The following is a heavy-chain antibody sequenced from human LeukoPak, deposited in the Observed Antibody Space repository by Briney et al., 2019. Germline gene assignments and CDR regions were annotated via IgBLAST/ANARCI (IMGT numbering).Heavy chain of an antibody. Sequence: ASVKVSCKASGYTFTSCDINWVRQATGQGLEWMGWMNPNSGNTGYAQKFQGRVTITRNTSISTAYMELSSLRSEDTAVYYCARSHSGSYLQNWFDPWGQGTLVTVSS. CDR2: MNPNSGNT. CDR1: GYTFTSCD. V-gene: IGHV1-8*03. CDR3: ARSHSGSYLQNWFDP. J-gene: IGHJ5*02. D-gene: IGHD1-26*01.